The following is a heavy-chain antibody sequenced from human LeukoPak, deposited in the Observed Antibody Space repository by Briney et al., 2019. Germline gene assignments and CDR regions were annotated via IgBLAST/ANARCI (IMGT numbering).Heavy chain of an antibody. V-gene: IGHV3-11*04. Sequence: PGGSLRLSCAASGFTFSDYYMNWIRQAPGKGLEWVSYINSGGSTIYYADSVKGRFTISRDNAKNSLYLQMNSLRAEDTAVYYCARAPYCGGDCYWVFDYWGQGTLVTVSS. CDR3: ARAPYCGGDCYWVFDY. CDR2: INSGGSTI. J-gene: IGHJ4*02. CDR1: GFTFSDYY. D-gene: IGHD2-21*02.